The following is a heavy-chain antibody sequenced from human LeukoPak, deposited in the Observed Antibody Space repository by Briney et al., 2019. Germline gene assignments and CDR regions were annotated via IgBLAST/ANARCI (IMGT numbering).Heavy chain of an antibody. Sequence: ASVKVSCKASGYTFTGYYMHWVRQATGQGLEWMGWMNPNSGNTGYAQKFQGRVTITRNTSISTAYMELSSLRSEDTAVYYCARGGSYLSAFDIWGQGTMVTVSS. CDR1: GYTFTGYY. CDR3: ARGGSYLSAFDI. V-gene: IGHV1-8*03. J-gene: IGHJ3*02. CDR2: MNPNSGNT. D-gene: IGHD3-10*01.